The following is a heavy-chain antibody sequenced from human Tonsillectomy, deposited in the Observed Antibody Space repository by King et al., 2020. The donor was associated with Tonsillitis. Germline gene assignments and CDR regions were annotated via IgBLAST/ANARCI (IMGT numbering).Heavy chain of an antibody. CDR2: IWYDGSNK. CDR1: GFTFGSYG. J-gene: IGHJ4*02. Sequence: VQLVESGGGVVQPGRSLRLSCAASGFTFGSYGMHWVRQAPGKGLEWVAVIWYDGSNKYYADSVKGRFTISRDNSKNTLYLQMNSLRAEDTAVYYCAREGVDSGSYYSYLDYWGQGTLVTVSS. V-gene: IGHV3-33*01. CDR3: AREGVDSGSYYSYLDY. D-gene: IGHD1-26*01.